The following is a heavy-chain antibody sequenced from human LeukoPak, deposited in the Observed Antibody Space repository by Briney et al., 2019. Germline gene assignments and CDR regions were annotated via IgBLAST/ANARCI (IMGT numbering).Heavy chain of an antibody. Sequence: SETLSLTCGVYGGSFSDYDWNWIRQPPGKGLEWIGEINHSGSTSYNPSLKSRVTISVDTSKNQFSLKLNSVTAADTALYYCARQYYGYSGGGLDYWGQGTLVTVSS. CDR1: GGSFSDYD. V-gene: IGHV4-34*01. CDR3: ARQYYGYSGGGLDY. J-gene: IGHJ4*02. D-gene: IGHD3-16*01. CDR2: INHSGST.